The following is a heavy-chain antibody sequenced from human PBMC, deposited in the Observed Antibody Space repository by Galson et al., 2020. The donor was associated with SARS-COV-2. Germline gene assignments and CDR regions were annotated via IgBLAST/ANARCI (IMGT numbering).Heavy chain of an antibody. CDR3: ARGGVGFWRGWAMVGTGAFDI. CDR1: GGPVSSGRYY. Sequence: PETLSLTCTDSGGPVSSGRYYWSWIRQPTGKGLEWIRSIYYSGSTNYNPSLKSRVTISVDTYKNQFSLKLSSVTAADTAVYYCARGGVGFWRGWAMVGTGAFDIWGQGTMVTVSS. J-gene: IGHJ3*02. CDR2: IYYSGST. V-gene: IGHV4-61*01. D-gene: IGHD3-3*01.